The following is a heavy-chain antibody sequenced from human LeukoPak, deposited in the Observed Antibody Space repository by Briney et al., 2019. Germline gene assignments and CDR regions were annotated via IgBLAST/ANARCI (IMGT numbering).Heavy chain of an antibody. Sequence: PGGSLRLSCAASGVTLSSYAMSWARQSPGKGLEWIGSIYYGQTIYYNPSLNSRVTISVVTSTDQFTLQLNSVTAADTAVYYCVRHDGRGGATMGAFDSWGQGSLVTVSS. J-gene: IGHJ5*01. CDR3: VRHDGRGGATMGAFDS. CDR1: GVTLSSYA. D-gene: IGHD4/OR15-4a*01. CDR2: IYYGQTI. V-gene: IGHV4-39*01.